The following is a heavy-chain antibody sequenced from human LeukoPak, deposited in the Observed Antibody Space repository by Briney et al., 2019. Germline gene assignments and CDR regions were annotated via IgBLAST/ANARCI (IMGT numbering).Heavy chain of an antibody. D-gene: IGHD6-13*01. CDR2: ISQSGST. J-gene: IGHJ6*02. CDR1: GGSISSSNW. CDR3: ARVVGIAAAGTYDYGMDV. V-gene: IGHV4-4*02. Sequence: PSETLSLTCAVSGGSISSSNWWRWVRQPPGKGLEWIGEISQSGSTSYNPSLKSRVTMSVDKSKNQFSLKVRSVTAADTAVYYCARVVGIAAAGTYDYGMDVWGQGTTVTVSS.